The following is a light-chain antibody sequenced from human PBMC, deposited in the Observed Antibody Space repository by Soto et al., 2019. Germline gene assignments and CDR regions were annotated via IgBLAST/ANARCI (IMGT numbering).Light chain of an antibody. CDR3: QQFVTSPPRLT. CDR1: QSITSSF. J-gene: IGKJ4*01. CDR2: GAS. V-gene: IGKV3-20*01. Sequence: EIVLTQSPGTLSLSPGERATLSCRASQSITSSFLAWYQHKPGQAPRLLIYGASSRATGIPDRFSGSGSGTDFTLTISRLEPEDFAVYYCQQFVTSPPRLTFGGGARVEIK.